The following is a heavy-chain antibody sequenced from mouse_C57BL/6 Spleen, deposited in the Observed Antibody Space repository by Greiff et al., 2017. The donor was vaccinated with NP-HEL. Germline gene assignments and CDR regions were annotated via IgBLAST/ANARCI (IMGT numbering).Heavy chain of an antibody. D-gene: IGHD3-2*02. J-gene: IGHJ3*01. Sequence: EVQLQQPGAELVRPGASVKLSCTASGFNIKDDYMHWVKQRPEQGLEWIGWIDPENGDTEYASKFQGKATISADTSSNTAYLQLSSLTSEDTAVYYCTTVGTAQASFAYWGQGTLVTVSA. V-gene: IGHV14-4*01. CDR2: IDPENGDT. CDR1: GFNIKDDY. CDR3: TTVGTAQASFAY.